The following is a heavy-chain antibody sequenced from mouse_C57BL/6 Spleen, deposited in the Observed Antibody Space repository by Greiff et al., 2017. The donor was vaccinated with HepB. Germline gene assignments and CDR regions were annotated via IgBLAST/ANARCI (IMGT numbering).Heavy chain of an antibody. Sequence: EVQGVESGGGLVQPKGSLKLSCAASGFSFNTYAMNWVRQAPGKGLEWVARIRSKSNNYATYYADSVKDRFTISRDDSESMLYLQMNNLKTEDTAMYYCVRHYDGYRWYFDVWGTGTTVTVSS. CDR2: IRSKSNNYAT. V-gene: IGHV10-1*01. CDR1: GFSFNTYA. J-gene: IGHJ1*03. D-gene: IGHD2-2*01. CDR3: VRHYDGYRWYFDV.